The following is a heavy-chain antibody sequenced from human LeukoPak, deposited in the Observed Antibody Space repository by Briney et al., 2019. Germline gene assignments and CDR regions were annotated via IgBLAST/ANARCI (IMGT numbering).Heavy chain of an antibody. V-gene: IGHV3-23*01. J-gene: IGHJ4*02. D-gene: IGHD1-26*01. CDR3: AKRTLTPSESHSPLDY. Sequence: GGSLRLSCAASGFTFSSSAMSWVRQAPGKGLEWVSAISNNGGYTYYTDSVQGRFTISRDNSKSTLCLQMNGLRAEDTAVYYCAKRTLTPSESHSPLDYWGQGTLVTVSS. CDR1: GFTFSSSA. CDR2: ISNNGGYT.